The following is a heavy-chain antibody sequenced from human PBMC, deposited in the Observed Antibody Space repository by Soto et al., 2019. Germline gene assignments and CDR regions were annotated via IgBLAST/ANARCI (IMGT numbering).Heavy chain of an antibody. Sequence: EVQLVESGGGLVQPGGSLRLSCAASGFGVSNNYMSWVRQAPGKGLEWVSAINSGGNTYYADSVKGRFTISRDNSKNTVYLHRNSVGDEDTAVYYCARAGYSYGYGEYYYYGMDVWGQGTTVTVSS. CDR3: ARAGYSYGYGEYYYYGMDV. J-gene: IGHJ6*02. CDR1: GFGVSNNY. V-gene: IGHV3-66*01. D-gene: IGHD5-18*01. CDR2: INSGGNT.